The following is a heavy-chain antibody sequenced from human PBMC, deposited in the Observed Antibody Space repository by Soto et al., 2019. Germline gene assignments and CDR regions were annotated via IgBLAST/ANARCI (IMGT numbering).Heavy chain of an antibody. V-gene: IGHV1-18*01. J-gene: IGHJ6*02. CDR1: GYTFSSYG. D-gene: IGHD3-10*01. Sequence: QVQLVQSGVEVKKAGASVKVSCKASGYTFSSYGISWARQAPGQGLEWMGWISDYNGNTHYAQKFPGRLIMTTDTSGRIAYMELRGLGSDDTGVYFCSREGYFSGSGTYPAPRYSGMDVWGQGTTITVSS. CDR3: SREGYFSGSGTYPAPRYSGMDV. CDR2: ISDYNGNT.